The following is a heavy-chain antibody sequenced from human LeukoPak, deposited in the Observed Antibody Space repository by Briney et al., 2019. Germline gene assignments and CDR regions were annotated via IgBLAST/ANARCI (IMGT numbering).Heavy chain of an antibody. Sequence: GSLRLSCTVSGFTVSSNSMSWVRQAPGKGLEWIGYIYYSGSTDYNPSLKSRVTISVDTSKNQFSLKLSSVTAADTAVYYCARGTIFGVAPFYDAFDIWGQGTMVTVSS. CDR2: IYYSGST. D-gene: IGHD3-3*01. CDR3: ARGTIFGVAPFYDAFDI. V-gene: IGHV4-59*02. J-gene: IGHJ3*02. CDR1: GFTVSSNS.